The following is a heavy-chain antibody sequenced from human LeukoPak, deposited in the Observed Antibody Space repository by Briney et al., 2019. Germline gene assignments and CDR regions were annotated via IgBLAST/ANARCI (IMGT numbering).Heavy chain of an antibody. CDR1: GFIFSNYG. CDR3: TRDWNDLDY. CDR2: RSYDGSNK. D-gene: IGHD1-1*01. Sequence: GRSLRLSCAASGFIFSNYGMHWVRQAPGXGLEWVAVRSYDGSNKYYADSVKGRLTISRDNYRNMMYLQMNSLRAEDTAVYYSTRDWNDLDYWGQGTLVTVSS. J-gene: IGHJ4*02. V-gene: IGHV3-30*03.